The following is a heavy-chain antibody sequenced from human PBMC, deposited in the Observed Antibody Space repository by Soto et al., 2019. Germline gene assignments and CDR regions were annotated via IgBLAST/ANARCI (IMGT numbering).Heavy chain of an antibody. Sequence: QVPLVESGGGVVQPGRSLRLSCAASGFTFSSYGMHWVRQAPGKGLEWVAVISYDGSNKYYADSVKGRFTISRDNSKNTLYLQMNSLRVEDTAVYYCAKETYSGPLDYWGQGTLVTVSS. V-gene: IGHV3-30*18. CDR1: GFTFSSYG. D-gene: IGHD2-15*01. CDR2: ISYDGSNK. CDR3: AKETYSGPLDY. J-gene: IGHJ4*02.